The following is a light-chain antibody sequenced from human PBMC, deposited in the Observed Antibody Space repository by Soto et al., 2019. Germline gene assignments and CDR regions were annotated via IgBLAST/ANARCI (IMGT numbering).Light chain of an antibody. CDR3: QQYGSSPPT. V-gene: IGKV3-20*01. CDR2: GAS. J-gene: IGKJ1*01. CDR1: QSVSRNS. Sequence: EIVLTQSPGTLSLSPGERATLSCRASQSVSRNSLAWYQQRPGQAPRPLIFGASSRATGIPDRVSGSGSGTDFTLTISRLEPEDFAVYYCQQYGSSPPTFGQGTKVEIK.